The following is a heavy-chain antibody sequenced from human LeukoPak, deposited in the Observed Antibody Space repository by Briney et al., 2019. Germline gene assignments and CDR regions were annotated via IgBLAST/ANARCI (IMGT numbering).Heavy chain of an antibody. CDR2: ISSSSSYI. CDR1: GFTFSSFS. D-gene: IGHD6-13*01. Sequence: GGSLRLSCAASGFTFSSFSMIWVRQAPGKGLEWVSSISSSSSYIYYADSVKGRFTISRDNAKNSLYLQMNSLRAEDTAVYYCARDSSSWYYFDYWGQGTLVTVSS. CDR3: ARDSSSWYYFDY. V-gene: IGHV3-21*01. J-gene: IGHJ4*02.